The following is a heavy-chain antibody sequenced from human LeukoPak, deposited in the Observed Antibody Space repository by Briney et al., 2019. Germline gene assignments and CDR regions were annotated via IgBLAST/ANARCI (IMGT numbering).Heavy chain of an antibody. Sequence: GGSLTLSCAASGFTFSSYAMSWVRQAAGKGLEWVSAISGSGGSTYYADSVKGRFTISRDNSKNTLYLQMNSLRAEDTAVYYCAKSGSSWTRVPDWFDPWGQGTLVTVSS. CDR3: AKSGSSWTRVPDWFDP. D-gene: IGHD6-13*01. V-gene: IGHV3-23*01. CDR1: GFTFSSYA. CDR2: ISGSGGST. J-gene: IGHJ5*02.